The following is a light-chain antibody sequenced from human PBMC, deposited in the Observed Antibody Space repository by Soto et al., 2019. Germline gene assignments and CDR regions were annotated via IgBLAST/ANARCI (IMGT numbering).Light chain of an antibody. CDR2: KAS. CDR1: QSINSA. Sequence: DIQMTQSPSTLSASVGDRVTITCRASQSINSALAWYQQKPGKPPKLLIYKASSLESGVPSRFSGSGSGTEFTLTISSLQPDDFATYYCQHYNSYSEAFGQGTKVDIK. CDR3: QHYNSYSEA. V-gene: IGKV1-5*03. J-gene: IGKJ1*01.